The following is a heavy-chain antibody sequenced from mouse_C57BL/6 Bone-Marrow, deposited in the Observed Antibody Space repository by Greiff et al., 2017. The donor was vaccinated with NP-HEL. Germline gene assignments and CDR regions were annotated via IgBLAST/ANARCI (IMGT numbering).Heavy chain of an antibody. J-gene: IGHJ3*01. Sequence: DVKLVEPGGDLVKPGGSLKLSCEASGFTFSSYGMSWVRQTPDKRLEWVATISGGGSYTNYPDSVKGRFTISRDNATNTLYMQMSSLKSEDTAMYYCGRHPLDVYPFAYWGQGTLVTVSA. V-gene: IGHV5-6*02. CDR1: GFTFSSYG. D-gene: IGHD2-3*01. CDR2: ISGGGSYT. CDR3: GRHPLDVYPFAY.